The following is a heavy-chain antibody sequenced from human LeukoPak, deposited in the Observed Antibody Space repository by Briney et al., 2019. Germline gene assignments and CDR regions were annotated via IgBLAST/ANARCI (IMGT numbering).Heavy chain of an antibody. CDR3: ARGPPVYSSSTVSEFYYYYGMDV. J-gene: IGHJ6*02. V-gene: IGHV3-74*01. CDR2: INSDGSST. Sequence: PGGSLRLSCAASGFTFSSYWMHWVRQAPGKGLVWVSRINSDGSSTSYADSVKGRFTISRDNAKNTLYLQMNSLRAEDTAVYYCARGPPVYSSSTVSEFYYYYGMDVWGQGTTVTVSS. D-gene: IGHD6-6*01. CDR1: GFTFSSYW.